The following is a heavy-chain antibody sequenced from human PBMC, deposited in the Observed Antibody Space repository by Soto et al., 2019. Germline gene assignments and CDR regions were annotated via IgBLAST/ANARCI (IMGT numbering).Heavy chain of an antibody. CDR3: AREAVAVVVPAAKHYYYYMDV. Sequence: QVQLVQSGAEVKKPGASVKVSCKASGYTFTSYGISWVRQAPGQGLEWMGWISAYNGNTNYAQKLQGRVTMTTDTSTSTACMELRSLRSDDTAVYYCAREAVAVVVPAAKHYYYYMDVWGKGTTVTVSS. J-gene: IGHJ6*03. CDR1: GYTFTSYG. D-gene: IGHD2-2*01. CDR2: ISAYNGNT. V-gene: IGHV1-18*01.